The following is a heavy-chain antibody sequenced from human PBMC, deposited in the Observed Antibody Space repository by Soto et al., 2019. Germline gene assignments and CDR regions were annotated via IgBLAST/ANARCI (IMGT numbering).Heavy chain of an antibody. Sequence: GGSLRLSCAASGFTFSSYAMSWVRQAPGKGLEWVSAISGSGGSTYYADSVKGRFTISRDNSKNTLYLQMNSLRAEDTAVYYCTTRNYYYYYMDVWGKGTTVTVSS. V-gene: IGHV3-23*01. CDR1: GFTFSSYA. J-gene: IGHJ6*03. CDR3: TTRNYYYYYMDV. CDR2: ISGSGGST.